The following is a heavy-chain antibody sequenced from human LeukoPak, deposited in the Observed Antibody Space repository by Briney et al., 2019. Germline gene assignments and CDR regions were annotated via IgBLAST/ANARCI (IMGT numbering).Heavy chain of an antibody. CDR1: GGSISSGGYY. CDR2: IYYSGST. J-gene: IGHJ4*02. D-gene: IGHD3-22*01. V-gene: IGHV4-31*03. Sequence: PSQTLSLTCTVSGGSISSGGYYWSWIRQHPGKGLEWIGYIYYSGSTYYNPSLKSRVTISVDTSKNQFSLKLSSVTAADTAVYYCARDKVEGSSGYYVDYWGQGTLVTVSS. CDR3: ARDKVEGSSGYYVDY.